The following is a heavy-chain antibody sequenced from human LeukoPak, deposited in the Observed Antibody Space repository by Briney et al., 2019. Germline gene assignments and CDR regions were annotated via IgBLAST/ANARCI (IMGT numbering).Heavy chain of an antibody. CDR3: ARGSGAFDY. J-gene: IGHJ4*02. CDR1: SVSINNNY. Sequence: SETLSLTCTVTSVSINNNYWNWIRQPPGKGLEWIGYIYYSGSTNYSPSLKSRVTMSVDTSKKQFSLKVTSVTAADTAVYYCARGSGAFDYWGQGTLVTVSS. CDR2: IYYSGST. V-gene: IGHV4-59*01.